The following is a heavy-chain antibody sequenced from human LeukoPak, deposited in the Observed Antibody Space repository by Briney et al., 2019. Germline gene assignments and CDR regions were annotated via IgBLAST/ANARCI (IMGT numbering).Heavy chain of an antibody. Sequence: SVKVSCKASGGTFSSYAISWVRQAPGQGLEWMGRIIPIFGIANYAQKFQGRVTITADKSTSTAYMELSSLRSEDTAVYYCARDNPDYSPWDYYYYGMDVWGQGTTVSVSS. J-gene: IGHJ6*02. D-gene: IGHD2-15*01. V-gene: IGHV1-69*04. CDR3: ARDNPDYSPWDYYYYGMDV. CDR2: IIPIFGIA. CDR1: GGTFSSYA.